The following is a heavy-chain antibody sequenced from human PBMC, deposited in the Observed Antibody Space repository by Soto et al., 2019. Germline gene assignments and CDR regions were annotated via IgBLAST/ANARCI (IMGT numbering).Heavy chain of an antibody. D-gene: IGHD4-17*01. Sequence: GASVKVSCKASGYTFTSYYMHWVRQAPGQGLEWMGIINPSGGSTSYAQKFQGRVTMTRDTSTSTVYMELSSLRSEDTAVYYCASVPNYGDYVLYLDYWGQGTLVTVSS. CDR3: ASVPNYGDYVLYLDY. CDR1: GYTFTSYY. CDR2: INPSGGST. J-gene: IGHJ4*02. V-gene: IGHV1-46*01.